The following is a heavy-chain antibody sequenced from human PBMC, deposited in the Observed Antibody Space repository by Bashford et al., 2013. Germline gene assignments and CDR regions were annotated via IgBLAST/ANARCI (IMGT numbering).Heavy chain of an antibody. CDR2: ISWNSGSI. CDR3: AKDTNYYFDY. V-gene: IGHV3-9*01. D-gene: IGHD1-7*01. J-gene: IGHJ4*02. CDR1: GFTFSSYW. Sequence: GGSLRLSCAASGFTFSSYWMHWVRQAPGKGLEWVSGISWNSGSIGYADSVKGRFTISRDNAKNSLYLQMNSLRAEDTALYYCAKDTNYYFDYWGQGTLVTVSS.